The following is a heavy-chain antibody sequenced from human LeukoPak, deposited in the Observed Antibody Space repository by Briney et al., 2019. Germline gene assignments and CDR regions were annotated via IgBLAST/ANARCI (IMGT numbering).Heavy chain of an antibody. J-gene: IGHJ4*02. CDR1: GGSISNTNW. D-gene: IGHD2-8*01. CDR3: SRENGAFSPFGY. V-gene: IGHV4-4*02. Sequence: SETLSLTCGVSGGSISNTNWWSWVRQPPGQGLEWIGEISLAGLTHYNPSLESRVTVSLDKSKNQLSLNLTSVTAADTAVYYCSRENGAFSPFGYWGQGTLVTVLS. CDR2: ISLAGLT.